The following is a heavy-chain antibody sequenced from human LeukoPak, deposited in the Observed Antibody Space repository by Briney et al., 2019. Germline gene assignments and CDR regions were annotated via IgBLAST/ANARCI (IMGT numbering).Heavy chain of an antibody. V-gene: IGHV4-59*01. D-gene: IGHD5-12*01. Sequence: PSETLSLACSYSGDSFSDYYWTWIRRPPGGRLEWIGHIYFRGSTKYNPSLKSRVNISVDTSTHQVFLTLSSVSAADTAVYYCARAMRWTSGPVEQCWFDRWGQGTLVIVSS. J-gene: IGHJ5*02. CDR2: IYFRGST. CDR3: ARAMRWTSGPVEQCWFDR. CDR1: GDSFSDYY.